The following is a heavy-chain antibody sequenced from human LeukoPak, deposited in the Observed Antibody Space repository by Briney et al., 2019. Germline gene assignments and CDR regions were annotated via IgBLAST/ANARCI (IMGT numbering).Heavy chain of an antibody. V-gene: IGHV3-23*01. CDR3: AKGGVLRDNWFDP. Sequence: PGGSLRLSCAASGFTFSSFAMSWVRQAPGKGLNWVSAISASGVSTYYADSVKGQFTISRDNYKNTLYLQMNSLRAEDTAVYYCAKGGVLRDNWFDPWGQGTLVTVCS. D-gene: IGHD3-10*01. J-gene: IGHJ5*02. CDR2: ISASGVST. CDR1: GFTFSSFA.